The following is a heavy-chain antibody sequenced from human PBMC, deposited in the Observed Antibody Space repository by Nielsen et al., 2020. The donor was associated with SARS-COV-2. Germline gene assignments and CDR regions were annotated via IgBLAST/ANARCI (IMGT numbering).Heavy chain of an antibody. D-gene: IGHD4-17*01. CDR3: ARDLGICYGDPDY. Sequence: WVGQAPGQGLEWMGWISAYNGNTNYAQKLQGRVTMTTDTSTSTAYMELRSLRSDDTAVYYCARDLGICYGDPDYWGQGTLVTVSS. CDR2: ISAYNGNT. V-gene: IGHV1-18*01. J-gene: IGHJ4*02.